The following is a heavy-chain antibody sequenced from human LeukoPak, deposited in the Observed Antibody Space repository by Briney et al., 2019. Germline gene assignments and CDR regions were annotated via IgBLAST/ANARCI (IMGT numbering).Heavy chain of an antibody. J-gene: IGHJ5*02. CDR1: GGSFSGYY. V-gene: IGHV4-34*01. D-gene: IGHD1-7*01. CDR2: INHSGSP. Sequence: SETLSLTCAVYGGSFSGYYWSWIRQPPGKGLEWIGEINHSGSPNYNPSLKSRVTISVDTSKNQFSLKLSSVTAAETAVYYCARDGVTRTNNWFDPRGQGTLVTVSS. CDR3: ARDGVTRTNNWFDP.